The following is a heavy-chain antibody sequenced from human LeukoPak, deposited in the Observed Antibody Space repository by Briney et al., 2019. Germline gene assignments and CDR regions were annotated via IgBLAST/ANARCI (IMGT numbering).Heavy chain of an antibody. CDR2: ISSSSSYI. V-gene: IGHV3-21*01. CDR1: GFTFSSYS. D-gene: IGHD6-19*01. Sequence: GGSLRLSCAASGFTFSSYSMNWVRQAPGKGLGWVPSISSSSSYIYYADSVKGRFTISRDNAKNSLYLQMNSLRAEDTAVYYCARDPGWEQWQNWFDPWGQGTLVTVSS. CDR3: ARDPGWEQWQNWFDP. J-gene: IGHJ5*02.